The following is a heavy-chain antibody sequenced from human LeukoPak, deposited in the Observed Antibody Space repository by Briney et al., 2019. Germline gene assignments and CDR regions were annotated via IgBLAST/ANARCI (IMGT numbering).Heavy chain of an antibody. Sequence: GESLKISCKGSGYSFGSCWVGWVRQMPGKGLEWMEIIYPSDSDTRFSPSFQGQVTISADKSINTAYLQWTSLKASDTAMYYCATSVTHAFDIWGQGTMVTVSS. CDR2: IYPSDSDT. D-gene: IGHD2-21*02. J-gene: IGHJ3*02. V-gene: IGHV5-51*01. CDR3: ATSVTHAFDI. CDR1: GYSFGSCW.